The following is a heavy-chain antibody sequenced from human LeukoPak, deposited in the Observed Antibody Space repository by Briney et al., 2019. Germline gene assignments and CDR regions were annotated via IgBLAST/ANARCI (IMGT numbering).Heavy chain of an antibody. D-gene: IGHD3-10*01. CDR1: GFTFSSYS. J-gene: IGHJ3*01. Sequence: GGSLRLSCEASGFTFSSYSMNWVRQAPGKGLEWVSYISFSSATIHYADSVKGRFTISRDNAKNSLYLQLHSLRAEDTALYYCARDTHYYGSGSPAFDLWGRGTMVTVSS. CDR3: ARDTHYYGSGSPAFDL. V-gene: IGHV3-48*01. CDR2: ISFSSATI.